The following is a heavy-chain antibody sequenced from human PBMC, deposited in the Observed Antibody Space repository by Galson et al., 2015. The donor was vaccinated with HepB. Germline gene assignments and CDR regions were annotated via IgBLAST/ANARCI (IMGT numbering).Heavy chain of an antibody. Sequence: SLRLSCAASGFTFSSYSMNWVRQAPGKGLEWVSYISSSSSTIYYADSVKGRFTISRDNAKNSLYLQMNSLRDEDTAVYYCARDLRNFYYYDSSGTPENQHWGPGTLVTVSS. V-gene: IGHV3-48*02. J-gene: IGHJ1*01. CDR3: ARDLRNFYYYDSSGTPENQH. CDR1: GFTFSSYS. D-gene: IGHD3-22*01. CDR2: ISSSSSTI.